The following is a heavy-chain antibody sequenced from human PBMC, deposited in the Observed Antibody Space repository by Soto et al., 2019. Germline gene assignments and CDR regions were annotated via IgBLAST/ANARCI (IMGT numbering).Heavy chain of an antibody. Sequence: QVQLVESGGGVVQPGRSLRLSCAASGFTFSSYGMHWVRQAPGKGLEWVAVIWYDGSNKYYADSVKGRFTISRDNSKTTLYLQMNSLRAEDTAVYYCARTPKSSPYYFDYWGQGTLVTVSS. CDR2: IWYDGSNK. CDR3: ARTPKSSPYYFDY. J-gene: IGHJ4*02. V-gene: IGHV3-33*01. CDR1: GFTFSSYG.